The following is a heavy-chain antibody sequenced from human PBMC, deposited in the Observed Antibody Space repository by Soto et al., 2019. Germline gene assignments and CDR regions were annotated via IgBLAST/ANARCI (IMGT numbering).Heavy chain of an antibody. Sequence: LLESGGDLVAPGQSLRLSCVASGFSFSSSALTWVRQAPGKGLEWVADISGQGGTTYYADSVKGRFIISRDNSKNTLSLQMTSLRVEDTAIYYCASWHEREHAYDVWGRGTTVTVSS. V-gene: IGHV3-23*01. CDR2: ISGQGGTT. D-gene: IGHD1-1*01. J-gene: IGHJ3*01. CDR3: ASWHEREHAYDV. CDR1: GFSFSSSA.